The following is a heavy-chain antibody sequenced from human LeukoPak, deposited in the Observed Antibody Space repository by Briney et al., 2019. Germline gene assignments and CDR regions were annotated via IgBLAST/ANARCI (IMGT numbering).Heavy chain of an antibody. CDR1: GCTFTSYD. Sequence: ASVKVSCKASGCTFTSYDINWVRQATGQGLEWMGWMNPNSGNTGYAQKFQGRVTITRNTSISTAYMELSSLRSEDTAVYYCARGRYDFWSGPPYFDYWGQGTLVTVSS. V-gene: IGHV1-8*03. J-gene: IGHJ4*02. CDR3: ARGRYDFWSGPPYFDY. D-gene: IGHD3-3*01. CDR2: MNPNSGNT.